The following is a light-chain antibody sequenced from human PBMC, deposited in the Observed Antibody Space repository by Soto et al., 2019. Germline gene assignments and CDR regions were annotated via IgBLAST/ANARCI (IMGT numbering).Light chain of an antibody. CDR3: QQTYSTPPTT. CDR1: QRISSF. Sequence: DIQMTQSPSSLSASVGDRVTITCRASQRISSFLNWYQQKPGKAPKLLIYTTSRLQSGVPSRFSGSGSGTDFTLTINNLQPEDFATYYCQQTYSTPPTTFGQGTRLEIK. J-gene: IGKJ5*01. V-gene: IGKV1-39*01. CDR2: TTS.